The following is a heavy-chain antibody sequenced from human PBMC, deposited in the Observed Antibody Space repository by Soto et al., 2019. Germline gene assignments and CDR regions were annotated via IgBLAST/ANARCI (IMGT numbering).Heavy chain of an antibody. D-gene: IGHD5-12*01. V-gene: IGHV4-34*01. J-gene: IGHJ6*03. CDR2: INHSGST. Sequence: SETLSLTCAVYGGSFSGYYWSWIRQPPGKGLEWIGEINHSGSTNYNPSLKSRVTISVDTSKNPFSLKLSSVTAADTAVYYCASVRRGYSGYAWGDYYYYYMDVWGKGTTVTVSS. CDR1: GGSFSGYY. CDR3: ASVRRGYSGYAWGDYYYYYMDV.